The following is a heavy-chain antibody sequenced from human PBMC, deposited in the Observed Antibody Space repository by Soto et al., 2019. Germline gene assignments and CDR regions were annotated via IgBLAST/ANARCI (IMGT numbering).Heavy chain of an antibody. D-gene: IGHD1-7*01. V-gene: IGHV1-69*13. CDR1: GGTFSSYA. Sequence: SSVKVSCKASGGTFSSYAISWVRQAPGQGLEWMGGIIPIFGTANYAQKFQGRVTITADESTSTAYMELSSLRSEDTAVYYCARDSTRYNWNLNWFDPWGQGTLVTVSS. CDR2: IIPIFGTA. J-gene: IGHJ5*02. CDR3: ARDSTRYNWNLNWFDP.